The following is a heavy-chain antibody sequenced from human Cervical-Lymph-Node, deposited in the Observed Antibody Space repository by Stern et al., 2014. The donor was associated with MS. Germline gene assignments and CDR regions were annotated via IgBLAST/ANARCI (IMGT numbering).Heavy chain of an antibody. CDR1: GYIFTSYG. Sequence: VQLVESGPEVKKPGASVKVSCKASGYIFTSYGINWVRQAPGQGLEWMGWSSAYNGDTNFTKNFQGRVTMTTDTSTNTAFMELRSLTSDDTAVYYCARGYSYGYGIDYWGQGTLVTVSS. CDR3: ARGYSYGYGIDY. D-gene: IGHD5-18*01. CDR2: SSAYNGDT. V-gene: IGHV1-18*01. J-gene: IGHJ4*02.